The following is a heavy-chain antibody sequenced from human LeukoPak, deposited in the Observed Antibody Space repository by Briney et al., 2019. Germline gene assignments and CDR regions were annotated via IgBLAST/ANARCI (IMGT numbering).Heavy chain of an antibody. D-gene: IGHD3-16*01. CDR3: ASETDYPSYFDY. V-gene: IGHV3-30*02. Sequence: AGGSLRLSCAASESTFSTYGMHWVRQVPGNGLEWVAFIRYDGSNKYYADSVKGRFTISRDNSKNTLYLQMNSLRAEDTAVYYCASETDYPSYFDYWGQGTLVTVSS. CDR2: IRYDGSNK. J-gene: IGHJ4*02. CDR1: ESTFSTYG.